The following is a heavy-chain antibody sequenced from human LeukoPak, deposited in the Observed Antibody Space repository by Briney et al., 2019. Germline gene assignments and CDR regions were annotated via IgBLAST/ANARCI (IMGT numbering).Heavy chain of an antibody. V-gene: IGHV3-23*01. CDR3: AKDQAPYYDFWSGHWVYYYGMDV. D-gene: IGHD3-3*01. Sequence: GGSLRLSCAASGFTFSSYAMSWVRQAPGKGLEWVSAISGSGGSTYYADSVKGRFTISRDNSKNTLYLQMNSLRAEDTAVYYCAKDQAPYYDFWSGHWVYYYGMDVWGQGTTVTVSS. CDR2: ISGSGGST. J-gene: IGHJ6*02. CDR1: GFTFSSYA.